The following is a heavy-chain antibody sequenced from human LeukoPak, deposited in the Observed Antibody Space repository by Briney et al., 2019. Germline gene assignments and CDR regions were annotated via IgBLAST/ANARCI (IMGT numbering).Heavy chain of an antibody. V-gene: IGHV3-21*01. CDR1: GFTFSSYS. CDR3: ARIGSTAALPDY. J-gene: IGHJ4*02. D-gene: IGHD6-6*01. Sequence: GGSLRPSCAASGFTFSSYSMNWVRQAPGKGLEWVSSISSSSSYIYYADSVKGRFTISRDNAKNSLYLQMNSLRAEDTAVYYCARIGSTAALPDYWGQGTLVTVSS. CDR2: ISSSSSYI.